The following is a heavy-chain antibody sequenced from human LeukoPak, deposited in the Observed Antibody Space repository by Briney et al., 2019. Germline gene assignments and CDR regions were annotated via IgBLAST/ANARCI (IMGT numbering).Heavy chain of an antibody. D-gene: IGHD1-26*01. CDR3: ARDVGLGKGGFDY. CDR1: GFTFSIYS. CDR2: FTGTGNYI. V-gene: IGHV3-21*01. J-gene: IGHJ4*02. Sequence: GGSLRLSCEVSGFTFSIYSINWVRQAPGKGLEWISSFTGTGNYIHYADSVKGRFTISGDNAKNSVYPQMNSLRAEDTAMYFCARDVGLGKGGFDYWGQGALVTVSS.